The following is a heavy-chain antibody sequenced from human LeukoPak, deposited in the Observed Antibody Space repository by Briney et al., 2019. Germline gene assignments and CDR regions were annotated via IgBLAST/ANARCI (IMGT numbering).Heavy chain of an antibody. Sequence: GGSLRLSCAASGFTFSSYSMNWVRQAPGKGLEWVSYISSSSSTIYYADSVKGRFTISRDNAKNSLYLQMNSLRAEDTAVYYCARLYYYGSGSYYKDYWGQGTLVTVSS. CDR2: ISSSSSTI. CDR3: ARLYYYGSGSYYKDY. D-gene: IGHD3-10*01. V-gene: IGHV3-48*04. J-gene: IGHJ4*02. CDR1: GFTFSSYS.